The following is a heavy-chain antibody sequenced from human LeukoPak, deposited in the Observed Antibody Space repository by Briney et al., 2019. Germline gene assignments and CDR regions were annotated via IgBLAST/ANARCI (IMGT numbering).Heavy chain of an antibody. Sequence: SKTLSLTCAVYGDSLSDYYWSWIRQPPGKALEWIGEFNHSGSTNYNPSLKSRVTISVDTSVRQFFLRLSPVTAADTAVYYCARERASNNYYNWFDPWGQGTQVTVSS. CDR1: GDSLSDYY. CDR3: ARERASNNYYNWFDP. V-gene: IGHV4-34*01. J-gene: IGHJ5*02. CDR2: FNHSGST. D-gene: IGHD1-1*01.